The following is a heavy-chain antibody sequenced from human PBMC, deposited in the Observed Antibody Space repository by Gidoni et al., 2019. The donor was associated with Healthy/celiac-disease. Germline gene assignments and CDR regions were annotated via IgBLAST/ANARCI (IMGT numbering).Heavy chain of an antibody. V-gene: IGHV2-70*01. CDR1: GFSLSTSGMS. J-gene: IGHJ6*02. CDR2: IDWDDDK. D-gene: IGHD3-10*01. Sequence: QVTLRESGPALVKPTQTLTLTCTFSGFSLSTSGMSVSWIRQPPGKALEWLALIDWDDDKYYSTSLKTRLTISKDTSKNQVVLTMTNMDPVDTATYYCARITMVRGLYYYGMDVWGQGTTVTVSS. CDR3: ARITMVRGLYYYGMDV.